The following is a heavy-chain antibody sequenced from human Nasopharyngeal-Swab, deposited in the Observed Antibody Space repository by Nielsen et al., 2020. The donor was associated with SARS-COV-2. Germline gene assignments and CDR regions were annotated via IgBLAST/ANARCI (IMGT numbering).Heavy chain of an antibody. V-gene: IGHV3-66*01. CDR3: ARDKLPGGYYYYYGMDV. J-gene: IGHJ6*02. CDR1: GFSVTNNY. CDR2: IFGGGSI. D-gene: IGHD2-15*01. Sequence: GGSLRLSCAASGFSVTNNYVSWVRQAPGKGLEWVSVIFGGGSIYYADSVKGRFTISRDNSKNTIYLQMNSLRAEDTAVYYCARDKLPGGYYYYYGMDVWGQGTTVTVSS.